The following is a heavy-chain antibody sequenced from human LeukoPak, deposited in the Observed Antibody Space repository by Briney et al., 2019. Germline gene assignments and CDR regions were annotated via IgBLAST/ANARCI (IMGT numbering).Heavy chain of an antibody. CDR2: INQDGSEI. J-gene: IGHJ6*02. V-gene: IGHV3-7*01. CDR3: ARDGLGYCSGGSCYDV. CDR1: GFTFSRFR. D-gene: IGHD2-15*01. Sequence: GESLRLSCAASGFTFSRFRMSWVRQPPGKGLEWVANINQDGSEIYYVDSVKGRFTVSTDNAKNSLYLQMNSLRAEDTAVYYCARDGLGYCSGGSCYDVWGQGTTVTVSS.